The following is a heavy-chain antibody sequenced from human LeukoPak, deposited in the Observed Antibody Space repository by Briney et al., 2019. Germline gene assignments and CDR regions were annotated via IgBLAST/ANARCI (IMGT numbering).Heavy chain of an antibody. CDR2: ISSSSSYI. V-gene: IGHV3-21*01. D-gene: IGHD6-13*01. CDR1: GFTFSNYS. Sequence: PGGSLRLSCAASGFTFSNYSMNWVRQAPGKGLEWVSSISSSSSYIYYADSVKGRFTISRDNAKNSLYLQMNSLRAEDTAVYYCAKAEGITAAASRAYWGQGTLVTVSS. CDR3: AKAEGITAAASRAY. J-gene: IGHJ4*02.